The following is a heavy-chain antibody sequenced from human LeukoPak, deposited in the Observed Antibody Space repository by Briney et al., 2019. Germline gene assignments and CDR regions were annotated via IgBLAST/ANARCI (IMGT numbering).Heavy chain of an antibody. CDR1: GFTFSTYA. CDR2: ISGGGLSS. Sequence: GGSLRLSCAASGFTFSTYAMNWVRQAPGKGLEWLSTISGGGLSSNYADSVRGRFTISRDNSKNTLYLQMNSLRAEDSAIYYCAKTWSRYCTGGSCYFDYWGQGTLVTVSS. CDR3: AKTWSRYCTGGSCYFDY. D-gene: IGHD2-15*01. V-gene: IGHV3-23*01. J-gene: IGHJ4*02.